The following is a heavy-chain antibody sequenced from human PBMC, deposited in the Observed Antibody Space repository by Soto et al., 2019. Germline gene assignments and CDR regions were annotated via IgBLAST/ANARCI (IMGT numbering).Heavy chain of an antibody. Sequence: QVQLQQWGAGLLKPSETLSLTCAVYGGSFSGYYWSWIRQPPGKGLEWIGEINHRGSTNYNPSLKSRVTISVDTSKNQFSLKLSSVTAADTAVYYCARGWYEDYWGQGTLVTVSS. CDR3: ARGWYEDY. D-gene: IGHD6-13*01. V-gene: IGHV4-34*01. J-gene: IGHJ4*02. CDR2: INHRGST. CDR1: GGSFSGYY.